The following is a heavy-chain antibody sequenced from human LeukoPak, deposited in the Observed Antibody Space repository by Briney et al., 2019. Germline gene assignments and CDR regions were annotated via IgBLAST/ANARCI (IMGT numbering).Heavy chain of an antibody. D-gene: IGHD1-26*01. CDR3: AKDRWVGELPDY. Sequence: GGSLRLSCAASGFTFSSYAMSWVRQAPGKGLEWASAISGSGGSTYYADSVKGRFTISRDNSKNTLYLQMNSLRAEDTAVYYCAKDRWVGELPDYWGQGTLVTVSS. CDR1: GFTFSSYA. V-gene: IGHV3-23*01. CDR2: ISGSGGST. J-gene: IGHJ4*02.